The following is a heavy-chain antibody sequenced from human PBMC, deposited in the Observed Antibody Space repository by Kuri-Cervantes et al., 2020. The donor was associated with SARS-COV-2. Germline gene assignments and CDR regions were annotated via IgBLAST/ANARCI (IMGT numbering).Heavy chain of an antibody. CDR3: AKVGLSFDY. J-gene: IGHJ4*02. D-gene: IGHD2/OR15-2a*01. V-gene: IGHV3-23*01. CDR2: ISGSGVGT. Sequence: GGSLRLSCAASGFTFSSFGMSWVRQAPGKGLEWVSSISGSGVGTYYADSVKGRFTISRDNSKNTLYLQMNSLRAEDSALYYCAKVGLSFDYWGQGTLVTVSS. CDR1: GFTFSSFG.